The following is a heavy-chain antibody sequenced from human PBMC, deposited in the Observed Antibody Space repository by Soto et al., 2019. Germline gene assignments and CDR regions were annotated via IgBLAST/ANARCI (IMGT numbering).Heavy chain of an antibody. J-gene: IGHJ6*02. CDR1: GYTFTGYY. CDR3: ARERYQVISDGMDI. Sequence: QVQLVQSGADVKTPGASVRVSCKASGYTFTGYYVHWVREAPGQGLEWMGWINPETGGTSYAQKFQGRVNLSRDTSINTASLELSRLRFDDAAVYFCARERYQVISDGMDIWGQGTTVTVSS. D-gene: IGHD2-2*01. CDR2: INPETGGT. V-gene: IGHV1-2*02.